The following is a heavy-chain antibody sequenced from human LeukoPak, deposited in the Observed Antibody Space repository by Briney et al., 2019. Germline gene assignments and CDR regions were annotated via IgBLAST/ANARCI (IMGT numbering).Heavy chain of an antibody. CDR2: IRSKAYGETA. D-gene: IGHD1-1*01. J-gene: IGHJ4*02. CDR3: TRDRGAYNLYDY. CDR1: GFTFGDYA. V-gene: IGHV3-49*03. Sequence: GGSLRLSCTASGFTFGDYAMSWIRQAPGKGLEWVGFIRSKAYGETADYAASVKGRFTISRDDSKAVAYLQMDSLKTEDTAVYHCTRDRGAYNLYDYWGQGTLVTVSS.